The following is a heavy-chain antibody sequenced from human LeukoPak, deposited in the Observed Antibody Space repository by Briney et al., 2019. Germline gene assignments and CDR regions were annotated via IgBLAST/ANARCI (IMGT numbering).Heavy chain of an antibody. Sequence: PGGSLRLSCAASGFTFSSYGMHWVRQAPGKGLEWVAFIRYDGSNKYYADSVKGRFTISRDNSKNTLYLQMNSLRAEDTAVYYCAKENGYYGVYDAFDIWGQGTMVTVSS. CDR3: AKENGYYGVYDAFDI. J-gene: IGHJ3*02. CDR1: GFTFSSYG. V-gene: IGHV3-30*02. D-gene: IGHD3-22*01. CDR2: IRYDGSNK.